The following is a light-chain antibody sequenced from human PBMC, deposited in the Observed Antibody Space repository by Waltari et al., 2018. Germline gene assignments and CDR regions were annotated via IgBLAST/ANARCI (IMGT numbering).Light chain of an antibody. CDR3: QQRGNWPLT. Sequence: ETVLTQSPATLPLSPGDRATISRRASQSLSTSLACYQHKPAQAPRLPIYDASKRAPGIPARCSGSGSGTDFTLTISCLEPEDCAVYYCQQRGNWPLTFGGGTKVEIK. CDR2: DAS. CDR1: QSLSTS. V-gene: IGKV3-11*01. J-gene: IGKJ4*01.